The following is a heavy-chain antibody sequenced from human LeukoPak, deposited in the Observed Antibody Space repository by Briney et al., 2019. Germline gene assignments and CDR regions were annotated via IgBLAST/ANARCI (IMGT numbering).Heavy chain of an antibody. CDR3: AKGEALLWFGDY. V-gene: IGHV3-23*01. Sequence: GGSLRLSCGASGFTFNNYGMNWVRQAPGKGLEWVSAISGSGGSTYYADSVKGRFTISRDNSKNTLYLQMNSLRAEDTAVYYCAKGEALLWFGDYWGQGTLVTVSS. D-gene: IGHD3-10*01. CDR1: GFTFNNYG. J-gene: IGHJ4*02. CDR2: ISGSGGST.